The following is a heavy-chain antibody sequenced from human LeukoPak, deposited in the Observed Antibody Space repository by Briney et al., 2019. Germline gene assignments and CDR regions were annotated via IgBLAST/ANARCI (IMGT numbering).Heavy chain of an antibody. J-gene: IGHJ4*02. CDR1: GFTFSSYS. CDR3: ARAVITFGGPL. V-gene: IGHV3-21*01. Sequence: GGSLRLSCAASGFTFSSYSMNWVRQAPGKGLEWVSSISSSSSYIYYADSVKGRFTISRDNAKNSLYLQMNSLRAEDTAVYYCARAVITFGGPLWGQGTLVTVSS. CDR2: ISSSSSYI. D-gene: IGHD3-16*01.